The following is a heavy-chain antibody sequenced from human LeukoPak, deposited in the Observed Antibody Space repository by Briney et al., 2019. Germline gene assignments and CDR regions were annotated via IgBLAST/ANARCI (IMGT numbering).Heavy chain of an antibody. D-gene: IGHD3-3*01. J-gene: IGHJ6*03. CDR2: IYYSGST. V-gene: IGHV4-39*02. CDR1: GGSISSSSDY. CDR3: ARDLEEYYDFWSGYLDYYYMDV. Sequence: SETLSLTCTVSGGSISSSSDYWGWIRQPPGKGLEWIGSIYYSGSTYYNPSLKSRITISVDTSKNQFSLKLSSVTAADTAVYYCARDLEEYYDFWSGYLDYYYMDVWGKGTTVTVSS.